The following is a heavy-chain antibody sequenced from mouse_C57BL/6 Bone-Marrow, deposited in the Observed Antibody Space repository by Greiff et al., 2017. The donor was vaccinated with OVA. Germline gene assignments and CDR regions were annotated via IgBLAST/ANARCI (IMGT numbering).Heavy chain of an antibody. V-gene: IGHV5-6*01. J-gene: IGHJ4*01. CDR2: ISSGGSYT. Sequence: EVKLVESGGDLVKPGGSLKLSCAASGFTFSSYGMSWVRQTPDKRLEWVATISSGGSYTYYPDSVKGRFTISRDNAKNTLYLQMSSLKSEDTAMYYCARLYSNYGDYAMDYWGQGTSVTVSS. CDR3: ARLYSNYGDYAMDY. CDR1: GFTFSSYG. D-gene: IGHD2-5*01.